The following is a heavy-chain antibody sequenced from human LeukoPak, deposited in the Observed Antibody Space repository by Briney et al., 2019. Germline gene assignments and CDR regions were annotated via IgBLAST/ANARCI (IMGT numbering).Heavy chain of an antibody. J-gene: IGHJ4*02. CDR3: AKTMGALDHDY. CDR2: ISGSGGST. D-gene: IGHD1-26*01. V-gene: IGHV3-23*01. CDR1: GFTFNSYA. Sequence: PGGSLRLSCAASGFTFNSYAMSWVRQAPGKGLEWVSTISGSGGSTYYADSVKGRFTISRDNFKNTVFLQMSSLSAEDTAVYYCAKTMGALDHDYWGQGTLVTVSS.